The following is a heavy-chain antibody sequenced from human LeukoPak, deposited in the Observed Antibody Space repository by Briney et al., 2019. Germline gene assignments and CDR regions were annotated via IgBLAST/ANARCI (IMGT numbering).Heavy chain of an antibody. CDR2: IYYSGST. CDR3: ARERREAFDI. J-gene: IGHJ3*02. V-gene: IGHV4-39*07. CDR1: GGSISSSSYY. Sequence: SETLSLTCTVSGGSISSSSYYWGWIRQPPGKGLEWIGSIYYSGSTYYNPSLKSRVTISVDTSKNQFSLKLSSVTAADTAVYYCARERREAFDIWGQGTMVTVSS. D-gene: IGHD1-1*01.